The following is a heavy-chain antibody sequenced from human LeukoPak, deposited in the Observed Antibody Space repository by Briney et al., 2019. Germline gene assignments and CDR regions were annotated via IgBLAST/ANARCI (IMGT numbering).Heavy chain of an antibody. Sequence: SVKVPCKASGGTFTSYYMHWVRQAPGQGLEWMGIINPSGGSTSYAQKFQGRVTMTRDTSTSTVYMELSSLRSEDTAVYYCARNAGSSWYVYWGQGTLVTVSS. J-gene: IGHJ4*02. V-gene: IGHV1-46*01. CDR1: GGTFTSYY. CDR3: ARNAGSSWYVY. CDR2: INPSGGST. D-gene: IGHD6-13*01.